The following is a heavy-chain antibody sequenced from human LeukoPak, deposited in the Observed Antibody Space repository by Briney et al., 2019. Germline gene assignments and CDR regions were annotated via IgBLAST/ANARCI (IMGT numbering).Heavy chain of an antibody. CDR3: AKKQEVIYGSGDHNYYGMDV. CDR2: ISYDGSNK. V-gene: IGHV3-30-3*02. D-gene: IGHD2-15*01. Sequence: GGSLRLSCAASGFTFTSCAMHLVRQAPGKGLEWVAVISYDGSNKYYADSVKGRFTISRDNSKNTLYLQMNSLRAEDTAVYYCAKKQEVIYGSGDHNYYGMDVPGEGATVTVSS. J-gene: IGHJ6*01. CDR1: GFTFTSCA.